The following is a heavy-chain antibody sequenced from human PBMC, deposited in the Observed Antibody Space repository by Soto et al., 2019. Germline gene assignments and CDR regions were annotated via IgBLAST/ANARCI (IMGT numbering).Heavy chain of an antibody. J-gene: IGHJ5*02. CDR1: GGSISSIDYF. CDR3: ARVMAAMQNWLDP. V-gene: IGHV4-30-4*01. CDR2: IYHTGTT. Sequence: QVQLQESGPGLVKPSQTLSLTCSVSGGSISSIDYFWSWIRQPPGQGLEWIGLIYHTGTTYYNPSLRSRVNIAIDTSKSQFSMKLNSVTAADTAVYYCARVMAAMQNWLDPWGQGTLVTVSP. D-gene: IGHD2-2*01.